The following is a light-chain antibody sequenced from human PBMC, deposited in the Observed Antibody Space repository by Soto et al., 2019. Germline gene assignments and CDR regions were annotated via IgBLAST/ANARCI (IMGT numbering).Light chain of an antibody. CDR1: SSNIGSNV. Sequence: QSVLTQPPSESGTPGQRVTISCSGSSSNIGSNVVNWYQQVPGTAPKRLIYGNNQRPSGVPDRFSGSRSGTSASLAISGLQSEDEAAYHCAAWDDSLNGWVFGGGTKLTVL. J-gene: IGLJ3*02. V-gene: IGLV1-44*01. CDR3: AAWDDSLNGWV. CDR2: GNN.